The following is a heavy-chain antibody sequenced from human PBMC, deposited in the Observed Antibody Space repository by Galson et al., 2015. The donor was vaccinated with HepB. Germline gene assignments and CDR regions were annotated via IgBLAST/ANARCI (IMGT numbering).Heavy chain of an antibody. CDR3: ARVSARGAAAASYDYYGMDF. Sequence: SLRLSCAASGFTFSGYYMSWIRQAPGKGLEWVSYISSSGSTIYYADSVKGRFTISRDNAKNSLYLQMNSLRAEDTAVYYCARVSARGAAAASYDYYGMDFWGQGTTVTVSS. D-gene: IGHD6-25*01. CDR2: ISSSGSTI. V-gene: IGHV3-11*01. CDR1: GFTFSGYY. J-gene: IGHJ6*02.